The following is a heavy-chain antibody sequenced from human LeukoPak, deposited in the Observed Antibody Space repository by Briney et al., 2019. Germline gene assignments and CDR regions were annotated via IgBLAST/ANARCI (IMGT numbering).Heavy chain of an antibody. Sequence: GGSLRLSCAASGVTFSGYWMSWVRQAPGKGLEWVANINQDGSEKYCVDSVKGRFTISRDNAKNSLFLQMGSLRVEDTAVYYCAREATAGYNSSWYGFRNWGQGTLVSVSS. CDR3: AREATAGYNSSWYGFRN. D-gene: IGHD6-13*01. CDR2: INQDGSEK. V-gene: IGHV3-7*01. J-gene: IGHJ1*01. CDR1: GVTFSGYW.